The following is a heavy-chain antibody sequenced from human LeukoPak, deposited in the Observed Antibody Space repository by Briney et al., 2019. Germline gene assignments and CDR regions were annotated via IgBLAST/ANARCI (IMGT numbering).Heavy chain of an antibody. V-gene: IGHV1-24*01. CDR3: ATNGYCSGGSCSADWFDP. Sequence: ASVKVSCKVSGYTLTELSMHWVRQAPGKGLEWMGGFDPEDGETIYAQKFQGRVTMTEDTSTDTAYMELSSLRSEDTAVHYCATNGYCSGGSCSADWFDPWGQGTLVTVSS. CDR1: GYTLTELS. CDR2: FDPEDGET. J-gene: IGHJ5*02. D-gene: IGHD2-15*01.